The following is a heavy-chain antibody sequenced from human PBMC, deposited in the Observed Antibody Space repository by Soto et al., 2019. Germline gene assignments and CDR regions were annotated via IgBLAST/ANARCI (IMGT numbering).Heavy chain of an antibody. D-gene: IGHD3-10*01. CDR2: ISYDGSNK. V-gene: IGHV3-30*18. CDR3: AKEGGEGFGDY. J-gene: IGHJ4*02. CDR1: GFTFSSYG. Sequence: QVQLVESGGGVVQPGRSLRLSCAASGFTFSSYGMHWVRQAPGKGLEWGAVISYDGSNKYYADSVKGRFTISRDNSKNTLYLQMNSLRAEDTAVYYCAKEGGEGFGDYWGQGTLVTVSS.